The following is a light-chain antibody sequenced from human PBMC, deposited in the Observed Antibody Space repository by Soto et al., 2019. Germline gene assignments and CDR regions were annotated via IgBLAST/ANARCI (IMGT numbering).Light chain of an antibody. CDR1: QSVSSSF. CDR3: QQYGSSPYT. Sequence: EIVLTQSPGTLSLSPEERVTLSCRASQSVSSSFLAWYQQKPGQAPRLLIYDASSRATGIPDRFSGSGSGTDFNLTISRLEPEDFAVYYCQQYGSSPYTFGQGTTLEIK. J-gene: IGKJ2*01. CDR2: DAS. V-gene: IGKV3-20*01.